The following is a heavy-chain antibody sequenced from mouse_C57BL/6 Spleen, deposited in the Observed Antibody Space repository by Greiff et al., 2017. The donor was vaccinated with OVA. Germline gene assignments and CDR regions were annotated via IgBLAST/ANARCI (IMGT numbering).Heavy chain of an antibody. CDR3: AREPAMDY. CDR1: GYTFTSYW. J-gene: IGHJ4*01. V-gene: IGHV1-64*01. Sequence: VQLQQSGAELVKPGASVKLSCKASGYTFTSYWMHWVKQRPGQGLEWIGMIHPKSGSTNYNEKFKSKATLTVDKSSSTAYMQLSSLTSEDSAVYYCAREPAMDYWGQGTSVTVSS. CDR2: IHPKSGST.